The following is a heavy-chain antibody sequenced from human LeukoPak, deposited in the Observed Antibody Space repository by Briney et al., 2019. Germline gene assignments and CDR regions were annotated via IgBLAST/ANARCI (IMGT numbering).Heavy chain of an antibody. CDR1: GFTFSSYA. V-gene: IGHV3-23*01. D-gene: IGHD1-26*01. Sequence: GGSLRLSCAASGFTFSSYAMNWVRQAPGKGLEWVSFISGSGDTTYYADSMKGRFTISRDNSKNTLYLQMNSLRAEDTAVYYCAKSRGESRGASNYWGQGTLVTVSS. J-gene: IGHJ4*02. CDR3: AKSRGESRGASNY. CDR2: ISGSGDTT.